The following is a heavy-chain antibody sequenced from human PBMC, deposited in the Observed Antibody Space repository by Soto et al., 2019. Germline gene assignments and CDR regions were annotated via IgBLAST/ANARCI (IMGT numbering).Heavy chain of an antibody. J-gene: IGHJ4*02. Sequence: SETLSLTCAVSGHSISSGYYWGWIRQPPGKGLEWIGSFYHSGSTYYNPSLKSRVTISVDTSKNQFSLKLSSVTAADTAVYYCARWAYYGSGNYFDDWGQGTLVTVCS. CDR1: GHSISSGYY. CDR3: ARWAYYGSGNYFDD. V-gene: IGHV4-38-2*01. CDR2: FYHSGST. D-gene: IGHD3-10*01.